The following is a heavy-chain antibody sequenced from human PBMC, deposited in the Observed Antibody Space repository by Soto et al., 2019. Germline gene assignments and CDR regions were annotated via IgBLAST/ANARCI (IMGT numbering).Heavy chain of an antibody. V-gene: IGHV4-30-2*01. CDR3: AGMPYTSGLRFDP. Sequence: SETLSLTCNMSGDSYSISTYPWSWIRQPPGKALQWIGFIYQSGVTSYNPSLASRVSISLARSNNQCSLKLKSVTAADTAVYFCAGMPYTSGLRFDPWGPGTLVTVYS. CDR2: IYQSGVT. J-gene: IGHJ5*02. CDR1: GDSYSISTYP. D-gene: IGHD6-19*01.